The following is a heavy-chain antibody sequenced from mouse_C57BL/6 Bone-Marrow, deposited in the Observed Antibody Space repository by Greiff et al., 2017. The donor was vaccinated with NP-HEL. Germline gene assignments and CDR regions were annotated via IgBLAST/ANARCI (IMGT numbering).Heavy chain of an antibody. D-gene: IGHD1-1*01. V-gene: IGHV14-4*01. CDR2: IDPENGDT. Sequence: VHVKQSGAELVRPGASVKLSCTASGFNIKDDYMHWVKQRPEQGLEWIGWIDPENGDTEYASKFQGKATITADTSSNTAYLQLSRLTSEDTAVYYCTTGGDGSSYAYAMDYWGQGTSVTVSS. CDR1: GFNIKDDY. J-gene: IGHJ4*01. CDR3: TTGGDGSSYAYAMDY.